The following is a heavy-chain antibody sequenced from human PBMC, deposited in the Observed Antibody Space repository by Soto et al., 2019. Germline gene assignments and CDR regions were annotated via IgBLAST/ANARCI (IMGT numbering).Heavy chain of an antibody. CDR2: IKQDGSER. V-gene: IGHV3-7*01. CDR1: GFTFSSYW. CDR3: ARDVIASEAGYYYGTDV. Sequence: LRLSCAAAGFTFSSYWVSWVRQAPGKGLEWVANIKQDGSERYYVDSVKGRFTISRDNAKNSLYLQMNSLKAEDTAVYYCARDVIASEAGYYYGTDVWGQGTTVTVSS. D-gene: IGHD3-16*02. J-gene: IGHJ6*02.